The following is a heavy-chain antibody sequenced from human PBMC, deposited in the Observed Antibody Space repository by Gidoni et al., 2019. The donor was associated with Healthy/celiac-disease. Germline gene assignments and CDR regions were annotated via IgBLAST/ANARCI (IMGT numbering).Heavy chain of an antibody. CDR2: ISSSGSTI. V-gene: IGHV3-48*03. D-gene: IGHD5-18*01. Sequence: EVQLVESGGGLVQPGGSLRLSCAASGFTFSRYEMNWVRQAPGKGLEWVSYISSSGSTIYYADSVKGRFTISRDNAKNSLYLQMNSLRAEDTAVYYCARIRGYSYGYAFDIWGQGTMVTVSS. J-gene: IGHJ3*02. CDR1: GFTFSRYE. CDR3: ARIRGYSYGYAFDI.